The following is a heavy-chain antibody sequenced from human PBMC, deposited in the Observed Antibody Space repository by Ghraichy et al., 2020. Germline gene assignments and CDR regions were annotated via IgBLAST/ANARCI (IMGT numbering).Heavy chain of an antibody. CDR1: GGSISSSSYY. V-gene: IGHV4-39*01. CDR3: ARVDGGVSAYYYYGMDV. J-gene: IGHJ6*02. D-gene: IGHD6-6*01. CDR2: IYYSGTT. Sequence: SETLSLTCTASGGSISSSSYYWVWIRQPPGKGLEWIGSIYYSGTTYYNPSLKSRVTISVDTSKNQFSLKLRSVTAADTAVYYCARVDGGVSAYYYYGMDVWGQGTTVTVSS.